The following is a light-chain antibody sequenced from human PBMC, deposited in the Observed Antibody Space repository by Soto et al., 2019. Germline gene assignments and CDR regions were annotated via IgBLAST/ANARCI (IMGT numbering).Light chain of an antibody. CDR3: MQALHTPYT. Sequence: DIVMTQSPLSLPVTPGEPASISCRSSQSLLHSNGYNYLDWYLQKPGQSPQLLIYLGSNRASGVPDRFSGSGSGTDFTLKISRVEADDVGFYYCMQALHTPYTFSQGTKLEIK. V-gene: IGKV2-28*01. CDR1: QSLLHSNGYNY. J-gene: IGKJ2*01. CDR2: LGS.